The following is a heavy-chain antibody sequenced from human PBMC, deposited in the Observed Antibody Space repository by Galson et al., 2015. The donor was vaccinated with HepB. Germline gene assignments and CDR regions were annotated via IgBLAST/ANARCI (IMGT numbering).Heavy chain of an antibody. D-gene: IGHD1-26*01. Sequence: LRLSCAASGFTFSSYSMNWVRQAPGKGLEWVSYISSSSSTIYYADSVKGRFTISRDNAKNSLYLQMNSLRDEDTAVYYCARDHLKWELRYYYGMDVWGQGTTVTVSS. CDR2: ISSSSSTI. V-gene: IGHV3-48*02. CDR3: ARDHLKWELRYYYGMDV. CDR1: GFTFSSYS. J-gene: IGHJ6*02.